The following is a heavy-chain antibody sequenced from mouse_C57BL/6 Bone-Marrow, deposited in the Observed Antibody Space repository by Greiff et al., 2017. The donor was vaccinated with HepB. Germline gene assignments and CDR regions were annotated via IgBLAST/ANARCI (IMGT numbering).Heavy chain of an antibody. CDR2: IDPENGDT. J-gene: IGHJ2*01. CDR3: TTGWLYFDY. Sequence: EVQVVESGAELVRPGASVKLSCTASGFNIKDDYMHWVKQRPEQGLEWIGWIDPENGDTEYASKFQGKATITADTSSNTAYLQLSSLTSEDTAVYYCTTGWLYFDYWGQGTTLTVSS. CDR1: GFNIKDDY. D-gene: IGHD2-3*01. V-gene: IGHV14-4*01.